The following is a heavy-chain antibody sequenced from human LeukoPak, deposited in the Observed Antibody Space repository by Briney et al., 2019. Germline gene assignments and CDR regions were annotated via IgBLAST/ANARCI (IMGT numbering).Heavy chain of an antibody. V-gene: IGHV4-59*08. CDR3: ARQYCSSTSCHFDY. CDR1: GGSISSYD. CDR2: IYYSGST. J-gene: IGHJ4*02. D-gene: IGHD2-2*01. Sequence: ASETLSLTCTVSGGSISSYDWSWIRQPPGKGLEWIGYIYYSGSTNYNPSLKSRVTISVDTSKNQFSLKLSSVTAADTATYYCARQYCSSTSCHFDYWGQGTLVTGSS.